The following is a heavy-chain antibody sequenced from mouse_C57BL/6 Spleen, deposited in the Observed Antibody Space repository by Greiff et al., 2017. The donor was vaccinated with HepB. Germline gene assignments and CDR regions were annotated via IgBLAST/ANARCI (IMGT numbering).Heavy chain of an antibody. CDR1: GFTFSDYG. D-gene: IGHD1-1*01. Sequence: EVMLVESGGGLVKPGGSLKLSCAASGFTFSDYGMHWVRQAPEKGLEWVAYISSGSSTIYYADTVKGRFTISRDNAKNTLFLQMTSLRSEDTAMYYCARRAHYGSSCYAMDYWGQGTSVTVSS. J-gene: IGHJ4*01. CDR3: ARRAHYGSSCYAMDY. CDR2: ISSGSSTI. V-gene: IGHV5-17*01.